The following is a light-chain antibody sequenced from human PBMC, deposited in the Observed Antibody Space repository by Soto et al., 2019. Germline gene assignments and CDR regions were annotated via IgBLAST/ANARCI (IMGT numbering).Light chain of an antibody. V-gene: IGLV2-14*01. Sequence: QSVLTQPASVSGSPGQSITISCTGTSSDVGGYNYVSWYQQHPGKAPKLMIFKVSNRPSGVSNRFSGSKSGSTASLTISGLQAEDEADYYCSSYTSSSTLVFGNGTKVTVL. CDR2: KVS. CDR1: SSDVGGYNY. J-gene: IGLJ1*01. CDR3: SSYTSSSTLV.